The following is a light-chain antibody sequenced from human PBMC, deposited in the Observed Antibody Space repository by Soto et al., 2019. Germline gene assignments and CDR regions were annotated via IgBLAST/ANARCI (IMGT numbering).Light chain of an antibody. CDR2: DTN. CDR3: LLSYSGARV. CDR1: IGTVTNGHY. V-gene: IGLV7-46*01. J-gene: IGLJ3*02. Sequence: QAVVTQDPSLTVSPGGTFTLTCASSIGTVTNGHYPYWFQQKPGQAPKTLIYDTNNRHSWTPARFSGSLLGGQAALTLSGAQPEDEADYYCLLSYSGARVFGGGTKLTVL.